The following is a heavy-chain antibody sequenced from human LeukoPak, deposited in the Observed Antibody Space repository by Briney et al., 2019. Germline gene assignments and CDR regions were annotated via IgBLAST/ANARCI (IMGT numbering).Heavy chain of an antibody. J-gene: IGHJ4*02. CDR3: ARDVRSYYDSSGYYHGQYYFDY. CDR1: GYTFTGYG. CDR2: ISAYNGNT. D-gene: IGHD3-22*01. Sequence: GASVKVSCKASGYTFTGYGISWVRQAPGQGLEWMGWISAYNGNTNYAQKLQGRVTMTTDTSTSTAYMELRSLRSDDTAVYYCARDVRSYYDSSGYYHGQYYFDYWGQGTLVTVSS. V-gene: IGHV1-18*01.